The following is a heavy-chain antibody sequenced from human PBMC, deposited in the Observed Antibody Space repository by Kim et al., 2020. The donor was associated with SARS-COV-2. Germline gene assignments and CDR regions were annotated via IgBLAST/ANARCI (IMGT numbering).Heavy chain of an antibody. J-gene: IGHJ5*02. CDR1: GGSISSYY. D-gene: IGHD3-10*01. V-gene: IGHV4-59*01. CDR3: AREVGGSGSPKPLT. CDR2: IYYSGST. Sequence: SETLSLTCTVSGGSISSYYWSWIRQPPGKGLEWIGYIYYSGSTNYNPSLKSRVTISVDTSKNQFSLKLSSVTAADTAVYYCAREVGGSGSPKPLTWGQGTLVTVSS.